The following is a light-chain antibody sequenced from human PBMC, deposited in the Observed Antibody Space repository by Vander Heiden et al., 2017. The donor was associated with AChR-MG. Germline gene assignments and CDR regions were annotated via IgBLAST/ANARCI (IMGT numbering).Light chain of an antibody. CDR2: DVS. J-gene: IGLJ3*02. Sequence: QSALTQPASVSGSPGHSITISCTGTSSDIGGYNYVSWYQQYPGKAPKLMIYDVSNRPSGISNRFSGSKSGNTASLTISGLQAEDEADYYCCSHASTTTWVFGGGTKLTVL. CDR1: SSDIGGYNY. V-gene: IGLV2-14*03. CDR3: CSHASTTTWV.